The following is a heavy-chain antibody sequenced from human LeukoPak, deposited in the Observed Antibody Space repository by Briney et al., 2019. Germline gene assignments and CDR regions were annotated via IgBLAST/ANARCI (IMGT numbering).Heavy chain of an antibody. Sequence: ASVKVSCKASGYTFTNYAIHWVRQAPGQRLEWMGWSNAASGNTEYSQAFLGRVTITRDTSASTGYMGLSSLRSEDMAVYYCARGSHSSSWIFDYWGQGTLVTVSS. D-gene: IGHD6-13*01. CDR2: SNAASGNT. CDR3: ARGSHSSSWIFDY. J-gene: IGHJ4*02. V-gene: IGHV1-3*02. CDR1: GYTFTNYA.